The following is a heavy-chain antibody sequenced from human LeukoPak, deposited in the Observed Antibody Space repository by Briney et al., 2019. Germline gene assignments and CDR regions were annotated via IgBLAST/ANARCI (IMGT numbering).Heavy chain of an antibody. D-gene: IGHD3-10*01. V-gene: IGHV3-7*01. Sequence: GGSLRLSCVASGFTFSVYWMSWVRQAPGKGLEWVANIKEGGGEKYYVDSVEGRFTISRDNAKNSLYLQMSSLRAEDTAVYYCARGGSWFAPWGQGTLVTVSS. CDR2: IKEGGGEK. CDR3: ARGGSWFAP. J-gene: IGHJ5*02. CDR1: GFTFSVYW.